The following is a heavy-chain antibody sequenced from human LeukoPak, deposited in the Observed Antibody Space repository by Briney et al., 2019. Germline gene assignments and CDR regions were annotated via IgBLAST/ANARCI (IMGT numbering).Heavy chain of an antibody. Sequence: SETLSLTCTVSGGSISSYYWSWIRQPAGKGLEWIGRIYTSGSTNYNPSLKSRVTMSVDTSKNQFSLKLSSVTAADTAVYYCARVFEYSSHYDSSGYYSYNWFDPWGQGTLVTVSS. CDR2: IYTSGST. CDR3: ARVFEYSSHYDSSGYYSYNWFDP. CDR1: GGSISSYY. J-gene: IGHJ5*02. V-gene: IGHV4-4*07. D-gene: IGHD3-22*01.